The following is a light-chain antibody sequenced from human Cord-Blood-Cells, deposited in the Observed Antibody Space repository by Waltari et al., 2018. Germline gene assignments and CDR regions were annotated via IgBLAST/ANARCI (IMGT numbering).Light chain of an antibody. Sequence: SSELTQDPAVSVALGQTVRITCQGDSLSRHYASSYQQKPGQAPVLVIYGKNNRPSGIPDRFSGSSSGNTASLTITGAQAEDEADYDCNSRDSSGNHVVFGGGTKLTVL. CDR3: NSRDSSGNHVV. J-gene: IGLJ2*01. CDR1: SLSRHY. CDR2: GKN. V-gene: IGLV3-19*01.